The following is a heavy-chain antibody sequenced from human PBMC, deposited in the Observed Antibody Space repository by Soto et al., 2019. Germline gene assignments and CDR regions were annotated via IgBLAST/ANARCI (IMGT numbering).Heavy chain of an antibody. D-gene: IGHD6-19*01. CDR2: INSDGTNT. CDR3: ARALAVATHFDF. CDR1: GFTFTNYW. J-gene: IGHJ4*02. Sequence: GGSLRLSCVASGFTFTNYWMHWVRQAPGKGLVWVSYINSDGTNTNYADSVKGRFTISRDNAKNTLYLQMNSLRAEDTAMYYCARALAVATHFDFWGQGTLVTVSS. V-gene: IGHV3-74*01.